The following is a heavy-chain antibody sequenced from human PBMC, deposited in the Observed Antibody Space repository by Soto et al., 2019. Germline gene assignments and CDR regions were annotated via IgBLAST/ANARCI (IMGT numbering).Heavy chain of an antibody. CDR3: ARMRTPIAALDY. V-gene: IGHV2-70*11. CDR1: GFSLSTSGMC. D-gene: IGHD6-6*01. CDR2: IDWDDDK. Sequence: SGPTLVQPTQTLTLTCTFSGFSLSTSGMCVSWIRQPPGKALEWLARIDWDDDKYYSTSLKTRLTISKDTSKNQVVLTMTNMDPVDTAKYYWARMRTPIAALDYWGQGTLVTVSS. J-gene: IGHJ4*02.